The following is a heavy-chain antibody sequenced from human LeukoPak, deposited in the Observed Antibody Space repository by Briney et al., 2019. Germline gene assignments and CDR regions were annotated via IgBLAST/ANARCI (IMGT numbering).Heavy chain of an antibody. CDR2: IIPIFGTA. J-gene: IGHJ4*02. CDR1: GGTFSSYA. Sequence: ASVKVSCKASGGTFSSYAISWVRQAPGQGLEWMGGIIPIFGTANYAQKFQGRVTITADESTSTAYMELSSLRSEDTAVYYCARNPGRITIFGIPANSGDYWGQGTLVTVSS. D-gene: IGHD3-3*01. CDR3: ARNPGRITIFGIPANSGDY. V-gene: IGHV1-69*13.